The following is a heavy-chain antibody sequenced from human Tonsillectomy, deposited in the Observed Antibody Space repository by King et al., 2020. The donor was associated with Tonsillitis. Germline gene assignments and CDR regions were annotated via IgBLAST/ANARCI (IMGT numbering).Heavy chain of an antibody. CDR3: AKGGYFNVTSCSVRFDP. Sequence: VQLVESGGVLVQPGGSLRLSCAASGFTFSNYAMSWVRQAPGKGLEWVSLISGSGGTIYYADSVRGRFTISRDNSKNTLFLQMNSLRAEDTAVYYCAKGGYFNVTSCSVRFDPWGQGTLVTVSS. J-gene: IGHJ5*02. CDR2: ISGSGGTI. D-gene: IGHD2-2*01. CDR1: GFTFSNYA. V-gene: IGHV3-23*04.